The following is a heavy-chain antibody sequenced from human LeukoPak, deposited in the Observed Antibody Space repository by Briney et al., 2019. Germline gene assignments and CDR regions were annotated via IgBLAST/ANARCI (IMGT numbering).Heavy chain of an antibody. CDR2: ISYHGRNK. D-gene: IGHD1-1*01. CDR1: GFTLSNYA. CDR3: ARDQDDAATRIKRDGHYMDV. V-gene: IGHV3-30*01. J-gene: IGHJ6*03. Sequence: SGGSLRLSCAASGFTLSNYAMHWVRQAPGKGLEWVAVISYHGRNKYYADSVKGRFTISRDSSKNTLDLQMNSLSGEDTAVYYCARDQDDAATRIKRDGHYMDVWGKGTTVTVSS.